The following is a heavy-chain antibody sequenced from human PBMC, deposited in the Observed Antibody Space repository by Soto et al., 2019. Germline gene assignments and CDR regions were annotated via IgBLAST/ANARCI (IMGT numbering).Heavy chain of an antibody. J-gene: IGHJ4*02. D-gene: IGHD4-17*01. CDR3: ARPSGSYGDYAWSLKY. Sequence: QVQLVQSGAEVKKPGASVKVSCKASGYTFTGYSVGWVRQAPGQGLEWMGWISAYSGDTYYAQRFQDRLTMTTDASTSTAYMELTSLRSDDTAVDYCARPSGSYGDYAWSLKYWGQGTLVTVSS. CDR2: ISAYSGDT. V-gene: IGHV1-18*01. CDR1: GYTFTGYS.